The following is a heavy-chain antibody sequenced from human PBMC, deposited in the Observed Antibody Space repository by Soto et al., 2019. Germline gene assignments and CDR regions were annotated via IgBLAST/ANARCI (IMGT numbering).Heavy chain of an antibody. CDR2: LVPIFLTA. V-gene: IGHV1-69*06. CDR1: GDNFNNYA. CDR3: TRGLGYSAS. D-gene: IGHD7-27*01. J-gene: IGHJ4*02. Sequence: QVQLVQSGTEVKKPGSSVKVSCQASGDNFNNYAINWVRQAPGQGLEWMGGLVPIFLTANYAQKFQGRVTITAHRSTSTAYMELSSLISEDAAVYYCTRGLGYSASWGQGTLVTVSP.